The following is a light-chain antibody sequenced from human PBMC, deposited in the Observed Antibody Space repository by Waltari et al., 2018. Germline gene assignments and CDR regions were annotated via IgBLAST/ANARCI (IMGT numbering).Light chain of an antibody. V-gene: IGKV2-28*01. J-gene: IGKJ1*01. CDR1: QSLLHSNGYNY. CDR3: MQSLRALWT. CDR2: LGS. Sequence: DIVVTQSPLSLPVTPGEPASISCRSSQSLLHSNGYNYFDWYLQKPGQSPQLLIYLGSNRASGVPDRFSGSGSGTDFTLKISRVEAEDVGVYYCMQSLRALWTFGQGTKVEIK.